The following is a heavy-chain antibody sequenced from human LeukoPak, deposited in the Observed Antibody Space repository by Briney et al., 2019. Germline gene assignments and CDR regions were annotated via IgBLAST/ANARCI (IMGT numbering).Heavy chain of an antibody. CDR3: ARSTTSWYESDY. D-gene: IGHD2-2*01. CDR2: IYPGDSET. V-gene: IGHV5-51*01. CDR1: GYSFTSYW. Sequence: GESLKISCKGSGYSFTSYWIGWVRQMPGKGLEWMGIIYPGDSETRYSPSFQGQVTISADKSFSTAYLRWSSLKASDTAMYFCARSTTSWYESDYWGQGTLITVSS. J-gene: IGHJ4*02.